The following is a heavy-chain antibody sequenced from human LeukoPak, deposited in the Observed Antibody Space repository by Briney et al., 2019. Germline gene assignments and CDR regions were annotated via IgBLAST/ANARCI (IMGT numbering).Heavy chain of an antibody. CDR1: GGTFSSYA. V-gene: IGHV1-69*05. CDR2: IIPIFGTA. D-gene: IGHD3-22*01. CDR3: ARDPILWGGYYYGNYFDY. Sequence: ASVKVSCKASGGTFSSYAISWVRQAPGQGLERMGRIIPIFGTANYAQKFQGRVTITTDESTSTAYMELSSLRSEDTAVYYCARDPILWGGYYYGNYFDYWGQGTLVTVS. J-gene: IGHJ4*02.